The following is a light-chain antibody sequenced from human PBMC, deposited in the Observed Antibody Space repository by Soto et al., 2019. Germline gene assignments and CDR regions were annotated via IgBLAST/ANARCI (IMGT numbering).Light chain of an antibody. CDR2: EVS. J-gene: IGLJ1*01. CDR3: SSYTSSSTYV. CDR1: RGDVGGYNY. V-gene: IGLV2-14*01. Sequence: PASVSGAPGPAIPLSRNGTRGDVGGYNYVSWYQQHPGKAPKLMIYEVSNRPSGVSNRFSGSKSGNTASLTISGLQAEDEADYYCSSYTSSSTYVFGHGTKVTV.